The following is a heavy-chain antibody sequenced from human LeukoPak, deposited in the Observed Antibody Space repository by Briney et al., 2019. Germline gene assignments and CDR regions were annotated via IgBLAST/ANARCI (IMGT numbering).Heavy chain of an antibody. CDR3: ARDRGYYDSSGYPLWAFDI. V-gene: IGHV1-18*01. CDR2: ISAYNGNT. Sequence: ASVKVSCKASGYTFTSYGISWVRQAPGQGLEWMGWISAYNGNTNYAQRLQGRVTMTTDTSTSTAYMELRSLRSDDTAVYYCARDRGYYDSSGYPLWAFDIWGQGTMVTVSS. CDR1: GYTFTSYG. D-gene: IGHD3-22*01. J-gene: IGHJ3*02.